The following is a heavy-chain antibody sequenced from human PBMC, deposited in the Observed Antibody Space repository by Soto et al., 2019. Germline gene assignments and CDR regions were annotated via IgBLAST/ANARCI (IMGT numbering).Heavy chain of an antibody. J-gene: IGHJ4*02. CDR3: AKDMSPYDFWSGYYDY. CDR1: GFTFDDYA. Sequence: DVQLVESGGGLVQPGRSLRLSCAASGFTFDDYAMHWVRQAPGKGLEWVSGISWNSGSIGYADSVKGRFTISRDNAKNSLYLQMNSLRAEDTALYYCAKDMSPYDFWSGYYDYWGQGTLVTVSS. D-gene: IGHD3-3*01. CDR2: ISWNSGSI. V-gene: IGHV3-9*01.